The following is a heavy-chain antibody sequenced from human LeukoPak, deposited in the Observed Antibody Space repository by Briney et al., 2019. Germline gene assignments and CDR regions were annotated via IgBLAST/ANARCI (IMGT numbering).Heavy chain of an antibody. CDR3: ARVPTGWLQPPTYFDY. Sequence: GGSLRLSCAASGFTFSSYWMHWVRQAPGKGLVWVSRINSDGSSTSYADSVKGRFTISRDNAKNTLYLQMNSLRAEDTAVYYCARVPTGWLQPPTYFDYWGQGTLVTVSS. J-gene: IGHJ4*02. D-gene: IGHD5-24*01. V-gene: IGHV3-74*01. CDR2: INSDGSST. CDR1: GFTFSSYW.